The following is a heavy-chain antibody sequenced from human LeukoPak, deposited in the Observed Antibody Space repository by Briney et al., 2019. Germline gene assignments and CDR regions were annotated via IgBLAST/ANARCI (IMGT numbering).Heavy chain of an antibody. CDR3: ARGSRELYYFDY. D-gene: IGHD1-7*01. Sequence: SETLSPTCTVSGGSISSYYWSWIRQPPGKGLEWIGYIYYSGSTKYNPSLKSRVTISVDASKTQFSLKLNSVTAADTAVYYCARGSRELYYFDYWGQGTLVTVSS. CDR1: GGSISSYY. J-gene: IGHJ4*02. CDR2: IYYSGST. V-gene: IGHV4-59*01.